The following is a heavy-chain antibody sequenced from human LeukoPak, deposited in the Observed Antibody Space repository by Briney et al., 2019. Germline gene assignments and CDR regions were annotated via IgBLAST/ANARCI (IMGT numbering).Heavy chain of an antibody. CDR1: GFTFSSYE. CDR2: ISSSGSTI. Sequence: GGSLRLSCAASGFTFSSYEMNWVRQAPGKGLEWVSYISSSGSTIYYAHSVKGRFTISRDNANNSLYLQMNSLRAEDTAVYYCARDRQRWLQSPNDAFDIWGQGTMVTVCS. CDR3: ARDRQRWLQSPNDAFDI. D-gene: IGHD5-24*01. J-gene: IGHJ3*02. V-gene: IGHV3-48*03.